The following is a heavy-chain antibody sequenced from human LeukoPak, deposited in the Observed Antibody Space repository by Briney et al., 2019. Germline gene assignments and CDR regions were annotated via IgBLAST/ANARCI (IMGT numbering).Heavy chain of an antibody. J-gene: IGHJ4*02. V-gene: IGHV4-38-2*02. CDR1: GYSISSGYY. Sequence: PSETLSLTCNVSGYSISSGYYWGWIRQTPGKGLEWIGSVYDSGNTYSNPSLKRRVTISVDTSKNQFSLSVRSVTATDTAVYYCARDSSSSSAFDYWGQGILVTVSS. CDR2: VYDSGNT. CDR3: ARDSSSSSAFDY. D-gene: IGHD6-6*01.